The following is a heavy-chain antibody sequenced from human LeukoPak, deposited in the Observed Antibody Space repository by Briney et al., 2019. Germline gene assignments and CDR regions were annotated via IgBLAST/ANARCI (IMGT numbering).Heavy chain of an antibody. CDR1: GGSISSSSYY. Sequence: SETLSLXCTVSGGSISSSSYYWGWIRQPPGKGLEWIGSIYYSGNTYYNPSLKSRVTISVDTSKNQFSLKLSSVTAADTALYYCARRWGNWFDPWGQGTLVTVSS. CDR2: IYYSGNT. V-gene: IGHV4-39*01. J-gene: IGHJ5*02. D-gene: IGHD7-27*01. CDR3: ARRWGNWFDP.